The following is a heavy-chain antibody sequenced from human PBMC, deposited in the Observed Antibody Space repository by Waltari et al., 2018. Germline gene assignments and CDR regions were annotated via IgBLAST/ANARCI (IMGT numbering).Heavy chain of an antibody. J-gene: IGHJ3*02. CDR1: GGSFSGYY. V-gene: IGHV4-34*01. Sequence: QVQLQQWGAGLLKPSETLSLTCAVYGGSFSGYYWSWIRQPPGKGLEWIGEINQSGSTNYNPALKSRVTISVDTSKNQFSLKLSAVTAADTAVYYCARRLGYSYGYDAFDIWGQGTMVTVSS. CDR3: ARRLGYSYGYDAFDI. CDR2: INQSGST. D-gene: IGHD5-18*01.